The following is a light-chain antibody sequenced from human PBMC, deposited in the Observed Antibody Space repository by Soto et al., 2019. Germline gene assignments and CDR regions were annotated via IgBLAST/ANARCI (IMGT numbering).Light chain of an antibody. J-gene: IGLJ2*01. V-gene: IGLV2-14*01. CDR1: SRDVGGYNY. Sequence: QSALTQPASVSGSPGQSITISCTGTSRDVGGYNYVSWYQQHPDKAPKLLIYEVTNRPSGVSNRFSGSKSGNTASLTIYGLQAEDEADYYCSSYTNSGSVFGGGNKLTVL. CDR3: SSYTNSGSV. CDR2: EVT.